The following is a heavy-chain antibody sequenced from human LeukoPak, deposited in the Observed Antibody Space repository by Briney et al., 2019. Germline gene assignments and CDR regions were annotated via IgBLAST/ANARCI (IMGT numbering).Heavy chain of an antibody. V-gene: IGHV4-34*01. CDR2: INHSGST. D-gene: IGHD5-24*01. J-gene: IGHJ5*02. CDR3: ARLGRWLQFTRNWFDP. CDR1: GGSFSGYY. Sequence: SETLSLTCAVYGGSFSGYYWSWIRQPPGKGLEWIGEINHSGSTNYNPSLKSRVTISVDTSKNQFSLKLSSVTAADTAVYYCARLGRWLQFTRNWFDPWGQGTLVTASS.